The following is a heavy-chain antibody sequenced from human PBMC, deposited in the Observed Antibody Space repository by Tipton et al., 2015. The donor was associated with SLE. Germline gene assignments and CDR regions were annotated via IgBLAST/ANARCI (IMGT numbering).Heavy chain of an antibody. CDR3: ARGPYGAAASYDY. V-gene: IGHV4-59*13. D-gene: IGHD6-13*01. CDR1: GGSINNYY. Sequence: TLSLTCTVSGGSINNYYWSWIRQAPGEGPEWIGYISYSGGSNYNPSLKSRVTMSLDTSKNQFSLKLNSVTAADTAVYYCARGPYGAAASYDYWGQGTLVTVSS. J-gene: IGHJ4*02. CDR2: ISYSGGS.